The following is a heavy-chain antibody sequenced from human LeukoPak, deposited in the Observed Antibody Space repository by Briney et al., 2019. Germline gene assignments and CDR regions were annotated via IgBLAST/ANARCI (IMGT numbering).Heavy chain of an antibody. V-gene: IGHV3-23*01. CDR2: ISGSGGST. D-gene: IGHD5-12*01. CDR3: AKLSGYDNYYYYYMDV. J-gene: IGHJ6*03. CDR1: GFTFSSYA. Sequence: GGSLRLSCAASGFTFSSYAMSWVRQAPGKGLEWVSAISGSGGSTYYADSVKGRFTISRDNSKNTLYLQMNSLRAEDTAVYYCAKLSGYDNYYYYYMDVWGKGTTVTVSS.